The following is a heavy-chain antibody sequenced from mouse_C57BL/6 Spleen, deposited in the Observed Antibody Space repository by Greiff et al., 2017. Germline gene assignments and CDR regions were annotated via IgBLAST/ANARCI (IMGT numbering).Heavy chain of an antibody. CDR1: GFSLTSYG. D-gene: IGHD2-1*01. V-gene: IGHV2-5*01. Sequence: VKLQESGPGLVQPSQSLSITCTVSGFSLTSYGVHWVRQSPGKGLEWLGVIWRGGSTDYTAAFMSRLSITKDNSKSQVFFKMNSLQADDTAIYYCAKGGNGNLVDYYAMDYWGQGTSVTVSS. CDR2: IWRGGST. J-gene: IGHJ4*01. CDR3: AKGGNGNLVDYYAMDY.